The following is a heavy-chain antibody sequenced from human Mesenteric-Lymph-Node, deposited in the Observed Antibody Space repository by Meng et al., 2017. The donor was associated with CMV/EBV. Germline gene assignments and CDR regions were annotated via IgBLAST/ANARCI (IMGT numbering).Heavy chain of an antibody. CDR2: IKQDGSEK. Sequence: GESLKISCAASGFTFSSYWMSWVRQAPGKGLEWVANIKQDGSEKYYVDSVKGRFTISRDDAKNSLYLQMNSLRAEDTAVYYCARVSPFWSGYHYYYGMDVWGQGTTVTVS. CDR1: GFTFSSYW. D-gene: IGHD3-3*01. V-gene: IGHV3-7*01. CDR3: ARVSPFWSGYHYYYGMDV. J-gene: IGHJ6*02.